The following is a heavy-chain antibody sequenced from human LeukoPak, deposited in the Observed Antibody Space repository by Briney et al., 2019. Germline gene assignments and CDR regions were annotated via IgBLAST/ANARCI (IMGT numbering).Heavy chain of an antibody. Sequence: SETLSLTCTVSGGSISSYYWTWIRQPPGKGLEWIGYIYDSGSTNYNPSLKSRVTISVDTSKNQFSLKLTSVTAADTAVYYCARRRVVAGRGYYFDYWGQGTLVTVSS. CDR2: IYDSGST. V-gene: IGHV4-59*08. D-gene: IGHD6-19*01. CDR3: ARRRVVAGRGYYFDY. J-gene: IGHJ4*02. CDR1: GGSISSYY.